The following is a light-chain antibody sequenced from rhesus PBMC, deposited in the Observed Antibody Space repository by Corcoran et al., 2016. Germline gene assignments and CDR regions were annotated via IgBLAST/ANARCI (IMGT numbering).Light chain of an antibody. J-gene: IGKJ2*01. V-gene: IGKV1-69*01. CDR1: QDINNW. Sequence: DIQMTQSPSSLSASVGDRVTITCRASQDINNWLAWYQQKPGKTPKLLIYRASNLETGVPSRCSGSGSGTDFTLTISSLQPEDIATYYCQQHDNSPYSFGQGTKVGIK. CDR2: RAS. CDR3: QQHDNSPYS.